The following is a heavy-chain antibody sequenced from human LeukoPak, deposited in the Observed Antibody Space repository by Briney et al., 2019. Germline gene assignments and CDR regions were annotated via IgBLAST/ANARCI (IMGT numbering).Heavy chain of an antibody. CDR3: ARAAMGTNWFDP. CDR2: INSSGST. V-gene: IGHV4-59*08. J-gene: IGHJ5*02. Sequence: SETLSLTCTASGVSIKSLYWSWIRQPPGKGLEWIGCINSSGSTKYNPSLKSRVTMSVDTSKNQFSLKLSSVTAANTAVYYCARAAMGTNWFDPWGQGTLATVSS. D-gene: IGHD5-18*01. CDR1: GVSIKSLY.